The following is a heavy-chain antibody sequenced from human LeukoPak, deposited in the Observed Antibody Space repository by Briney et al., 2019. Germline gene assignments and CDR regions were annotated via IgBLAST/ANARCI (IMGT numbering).Heavy chain of an antibody. CDR3: ARDVGSHFDY. J-gene: IGHJ4*02. V-gene: IGHV4-59*01. CDR2: IYYSGST. CDR1: GGSISSYY. D-gene: IGHD1-1*01. Sequence: RPSETLSLTCTVSGGSISSYYWSWIRQPPGKGLEWIGYIYYSGSTNYNPSLKSRVTISVDTSKNQFSLKLSSVTAADTAVYYCARDVGSHFDYWGQGTLVTVSS.